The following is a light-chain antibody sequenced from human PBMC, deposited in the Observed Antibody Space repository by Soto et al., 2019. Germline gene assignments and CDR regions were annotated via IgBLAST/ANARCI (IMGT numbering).Light chain of an antibody. CDR3: QHYNSYSPLP. J-gene: IGKJ4*01. V-gene: IGKV1-5*01. CDR2: DAS. Sequence: DIQMTQSPSTLSASVGDRVTITCRASQSISSWLAWYQQKPEKAPKLLSYDASSLESGVPSRFSANASGTAFLLTNSRLLADDSAAMYCQHYNSYSPLPFGERTTVAIK. CDR1: QSISSW.